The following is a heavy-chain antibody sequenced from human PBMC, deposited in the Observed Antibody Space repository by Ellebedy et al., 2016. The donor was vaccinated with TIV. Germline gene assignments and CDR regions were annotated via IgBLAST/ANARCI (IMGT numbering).Heavy chain of an antibody. Sequence: MPSETLSLTCTVSGGSISSGGYYWSWIRQHPGKGLEWIGYVYYSGSTTYNASLKSRVTISVDTSKNQFSLELSSVTAADKAVYYCARGRHCSSGGSCYSNWFDPWGQGTLVTVSS. CDR3: ARGRHCSSGGSCYSNWFDP. CDR1: GGSISSGGYY. J-gene: IGHJ5*02. V-gene: IGHV4-61*08. D-gene: IGHD2-15*01. CDR2: VYYSGST.